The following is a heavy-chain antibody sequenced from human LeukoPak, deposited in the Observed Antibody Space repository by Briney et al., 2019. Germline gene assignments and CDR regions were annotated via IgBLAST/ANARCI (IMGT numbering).Heavy chain of an antibody. J-gene: IGHJ4*02. CDR3: ARDQARGAAGTVDY. Sequence: GRSLRLSCAASGFTFSSYAMHWVRQAPGKGLEWVAVISYDGSNKYYADSVKGRFTISRDNSKNTLYPQMNSLRAEDTAVYYCARDQARGAAGTVDYWGQGTLVTVSS. CDR1: GFTFSSYA. CDR2: ISYDGSNK. V-gene: IGHV3-30-3*01. D-gene: IGHD6-13*01.